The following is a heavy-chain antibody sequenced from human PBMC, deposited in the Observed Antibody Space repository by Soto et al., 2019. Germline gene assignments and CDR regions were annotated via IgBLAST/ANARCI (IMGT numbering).Heavy chain of an antibody. J-gene: IGHJ6*02. CDR3: ASRSSDTAMEPRFYYYYGMDV. D-gene: IGHD5-18*01. V-gene: IGHV4-39*01. Sequence: SETLSLTCTVSGGSISSSSYYWGWIRQPPGKGLEWIGSIYYSGSTYYNPSLKSRVTISVDTSKNQFSLKLSSVTAADTAVYYCASRSSDTAMEPRFYYYYGMDVWGQGTTVTVSS. CDR1: GGSISSSSYY. CDR2: IYYSGST.